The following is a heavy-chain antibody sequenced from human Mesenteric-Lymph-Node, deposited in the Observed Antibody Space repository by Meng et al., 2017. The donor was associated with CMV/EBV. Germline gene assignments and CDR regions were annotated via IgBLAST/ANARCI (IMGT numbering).Heavy chain of an antibody. D-gene: IGHD3-22*01. Sequence: SETLSLTCTVSGGSVSSGSYYWSWIRQPPGKGLEWIGYIYYSGSTNYNPSLKSRVTISVDTSKNQFSLKLSSVTAADTAVYYCARVLFYDSSGYRFDYWGQGTLVTVSS. V-gene: IGHV4-61*01. CDR2: IYYSGST. CDR1: GGSVSSGSYY. CDR3: ARVLFYDSSGYRFDY. J-gene: IGHJ4*02.